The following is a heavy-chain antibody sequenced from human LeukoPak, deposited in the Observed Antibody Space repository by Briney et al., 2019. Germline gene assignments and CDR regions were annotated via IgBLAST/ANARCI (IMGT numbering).Heavy chain of an antibody. CDR3: AREGGPYRPLDY. CDR2: VHLSGRT. J-gene: IGHJ4*02. V-gene: IGHV4-4*02. Sequence: SETLSLTCGVSGGSISSTNWWTWVRQPPGEGLEWIGEVHLSGRTNYNPSLESRVTMSVDMSENHISLKLTSVTAADTAVYYRAREGGPYRPLDYSGQGTLVTVSS. CDR1: GGSISSTNW.